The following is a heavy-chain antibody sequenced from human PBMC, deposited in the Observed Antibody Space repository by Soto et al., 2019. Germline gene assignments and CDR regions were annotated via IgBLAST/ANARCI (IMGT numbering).Heavy chain of an antibody. CDR1: GYTFTSYD. Sequence: GASVKVSCKASGYTFTSYDINWVRQATGQGLEWMGWMNPNSGNTGYAQKFQGRVTITRDTSASTAYMELSSLRSEDTAVYYCATDFASLYCSGGSCSDYWGQGTLVTVSS. CDR2: MNPNSGNT. D-gene: IGHD2-15*01. J-gene: IGHJ4*02. CDR3: ATDFASLYCSGGSCSDY. V-gene: IGHV1-8*01.